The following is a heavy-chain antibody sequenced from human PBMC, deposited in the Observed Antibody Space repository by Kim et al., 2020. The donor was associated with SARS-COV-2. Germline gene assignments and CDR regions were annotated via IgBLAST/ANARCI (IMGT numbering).Heavy chain of an antibody. J-gene: IGHJ6*02. CDR3: ARGGGETGIQLWLDHYYYGMDV. D-gene: IGHD5-18*01. V-gene: IGHV4-34*01. Sequence: SETLSLTCAVYGGSFSGYYWSWIRQPPGKGLEWIGEINHSGSTNYNPSLKSRVTISVDTSKNQFSLKLSSVTAADTAVYYCARGGGETGIQLWLDHYYYGMDVWGQGTTVTVSS. CDR2: INHSGST. CDR1: GGSFSGYY.